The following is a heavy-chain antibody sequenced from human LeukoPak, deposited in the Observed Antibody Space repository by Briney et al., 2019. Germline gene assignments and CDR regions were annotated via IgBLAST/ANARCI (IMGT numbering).Heavy chain of an antibody. CDR2: IKQDGSEK. Sequence: PGGSLRLSCAASGFTFSSYWMSWVRQAPGKGLEWVANIKQDGSEKYYVDSVKGRFTISRDNAKNSLYLQMNSLRAEDAAVYYCARDGLNDAFDIWSQGTMVTVSS. D-gene: IGHD3-16*01. CDR1: GFTFSSYW. J-gene: IGHJ3*02. CDR3: ARDGLNDAFDI. V-gene: IGHV3-7*01.